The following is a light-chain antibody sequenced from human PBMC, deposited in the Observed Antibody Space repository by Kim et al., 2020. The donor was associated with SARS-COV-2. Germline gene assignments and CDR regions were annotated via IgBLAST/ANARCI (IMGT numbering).Light chain of an antibody. Sequence: SPGERATLACRASQSVSSYLAWYQQKPGQAPRLLIYDASNRATGIPARFSGSGSGTDFTLTISSLEPEDFAVYYCQQRSNWPPKYTFGQGTKLEIK. CDR1: QSVSSY. J-gene: IGKJ2*01. CDR2: DAS. CDR3: QQRSNWPPKYT. V-gene: IGKV3-11*01.